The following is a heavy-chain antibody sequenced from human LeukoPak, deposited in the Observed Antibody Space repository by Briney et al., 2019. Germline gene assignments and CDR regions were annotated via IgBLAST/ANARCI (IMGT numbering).Heavy chain of an antibody. CDR1: GYSFNGVY. CDR2: INPSSGAT. CDR3: RLFHTPIFDL. D-gene: IGHD3-3*01. Sequence: ASVKVSCKASGYSFNGVYIHWVRQAPGQGLEWMGRINPSSGATNYEQKLQGRVTMAWDTSISTAYLDLSRLTSYDTAVYYCRLFHTPIFDLWGQGTMLTVSS. J-gene: IGHJ3*01. V-gene: IGHV1-2*06.